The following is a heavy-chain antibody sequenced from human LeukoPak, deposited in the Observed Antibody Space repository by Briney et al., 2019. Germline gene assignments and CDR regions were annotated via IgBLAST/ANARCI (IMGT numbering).Heavy chain of an antibody. CDR3: ARGPHLWFGELLPFDY. D-gene: IGHD3-10*01. CDR2: ISSNGGST. V-gene: IGHV3-64*01. Sequence: TGGPLRLSCAASGFTFSSYAMHWVRQAPGKGLEYVSAISSNGGSTYYANSVKGRFTISRDNSKNTLYLQMGSLRAEDMAVYYCARGPHLWFGELLPFDYWGQGTLVTVSS. CDR1: GFTFSSYA. J-gene: IGHJ4*02.